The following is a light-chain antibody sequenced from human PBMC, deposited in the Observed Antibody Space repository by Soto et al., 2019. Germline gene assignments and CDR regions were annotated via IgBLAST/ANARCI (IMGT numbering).Light chain of an antibody. V-gene: IGLV2-11*01. CDR2: DVS. J-gene: IGLJ1*01. Sequence: QSALTQPRSVSGSPGQSVTISCTGTSSDVGAYNYVSWYQQHPGKAPKLITYDVSTRPSGVPDRFSGSKSGNTASLTISGLQAEDEADYYCFSHAGSSVVFGAGTKVTVL. CDR1: SSDVGAYNY. CDR3: FSHAGSSVV.